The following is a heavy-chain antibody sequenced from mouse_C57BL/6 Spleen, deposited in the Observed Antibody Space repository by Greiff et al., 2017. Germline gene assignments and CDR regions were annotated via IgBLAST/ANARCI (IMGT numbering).Heavy chain of an antibody. D-gene: IGHD2-1*01. CDR3: VNYGFAY. J-gene: IGHJ3*01. CDR2: IDPSDSET. CDR1: GYTFTSYW. Sequence: QVQLKQPGAELVRPGSSVKLSCKASGYTFTSYWMHWVKQRPIQGLEWIGNIDPSDSETHYNQKFKDKATLTVDKSSSTAYMQLSSLTSEDSAVCYCVNYGFAYWGQGTLVTVSA. V-gene: IGHV1-52*01.